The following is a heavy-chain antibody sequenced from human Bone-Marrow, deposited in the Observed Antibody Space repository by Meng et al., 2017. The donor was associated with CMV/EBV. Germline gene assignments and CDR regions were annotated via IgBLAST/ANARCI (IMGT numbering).Heavy chain of an antibody. Sequence: GESLKISCAASGFTFSSYAMHWVRQAPGKGLEWVALISYDGSKEYYTDSVKGRFTVSRDNSKNTQYLQMNSLRAEDTAVYYCSGVGSTSLVWGQGTLVTVSS. CDR2: ISYDGSKE. CDR3: SGVGSTSLV. CDR1: GFTFSSYA. J-gene: IGHJ4*02. V-gene: IGHV3-30*04. D-gene: IGHD2-15*01.